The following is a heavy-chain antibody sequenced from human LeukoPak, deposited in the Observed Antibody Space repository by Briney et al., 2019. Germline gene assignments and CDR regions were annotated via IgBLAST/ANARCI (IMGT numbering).Heavy chain of an antibody. CDR1: GGTFSSYA. D-gene: IGHD3-10*01. J-gene: IGHJ6*02. CDR3: AKVIDYYGSGSPGDPYGMDV. Sequence: GSSVKVSCKASGGTFSSYAISWVRQAPGQGLEWMGGIIPIFGTANYAQKFQGRVTITADESTSTAYMELSSLRSEDTAVYYCAKVIDYYGSGSPGDPYGMDVWGQGTTVTVSS. V-gene: IGHV1-69*01. CDR2: IIPIFGTA.